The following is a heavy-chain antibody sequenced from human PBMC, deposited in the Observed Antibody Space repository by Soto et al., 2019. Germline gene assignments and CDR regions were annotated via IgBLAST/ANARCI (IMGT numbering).Heavy chain of an antibody. J-gene: IGHJ4*02. V-gene: IGHV4-59*01. D-gene: IGHD6-13*01. CDR3: ARGHFFARQQPFDS. Sequence: QVQLQESGPGLVRPSETLSLTCTVSGGSMNNYLWSWIRQTPGGGLQWIGYIHVTGNTYHNPSLKSPVTISVDASKTQFSLTLSSVTAADTAVYYCARGHFFARQQPFDSWGQGILVTVSS. CDR2: IHVTGNT. CDR1: GGSMNNYL.